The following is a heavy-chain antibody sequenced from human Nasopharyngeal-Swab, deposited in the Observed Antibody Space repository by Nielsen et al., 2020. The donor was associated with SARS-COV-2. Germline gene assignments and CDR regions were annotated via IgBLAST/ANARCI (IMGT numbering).Heavy chain of an antibody. J-gene: IGHJ4*02. CDR3: TTDFYFDY. CDR1: GFIFSASA. Sequence: GESLQISCAASGFIFSASAIHWVRQASGKGLEWVGRIGDKDHNYATTYGASVQGRFTIPRDDSTNTAFLQMDSLKTEDTALYYFTTDFYFDYWGQGTLVTVSS. V-gene: IGHV3-73*01. CDR2: IGDKDHNYAT.